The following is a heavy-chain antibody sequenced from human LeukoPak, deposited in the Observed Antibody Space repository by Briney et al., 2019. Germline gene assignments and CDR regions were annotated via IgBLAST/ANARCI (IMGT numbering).Heavy chain of an antibody. CDR1: GYTFTGYY. CDR2: INPNSGGT. D-gene: IGHD3-3*01. J-gene: IGHJ4*02. CDR3: ARGDPYYDFWSGYYY. V-gene: IGHV1-2*06. Sequence: ASVKVSCKASGYTFTGYYMHWVRQAPGQGLEWMGRINPNSGGTNYAQKFQGRVTMTRDTSISTAYMELSRLRSDDTAVYYCARGDPYYDFWSGYYYWGQGTLVTVSS.